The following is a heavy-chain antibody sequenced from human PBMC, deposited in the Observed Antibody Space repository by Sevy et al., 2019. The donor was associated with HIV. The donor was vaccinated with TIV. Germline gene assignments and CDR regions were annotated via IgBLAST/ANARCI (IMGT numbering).Heavy chain of an antibody. V-gene: IGHV4-59*01. CDR3: ARENIGSSSSFDY. CDR1: GYSITSYY. J-gene: IGHJ4*02. D-gene: IGHD6-6*01. Sequence: SETLSLNCTVSGYSITSYYWSWIRQPPGKGLELIGYIHHSGSTSYNPSHKSRVTTSIDTSKNYYSRKLGSGTAADTAVYYCARENIGSSSSFDYWGQGTLVTVSS. CDR2: IHHSGST.